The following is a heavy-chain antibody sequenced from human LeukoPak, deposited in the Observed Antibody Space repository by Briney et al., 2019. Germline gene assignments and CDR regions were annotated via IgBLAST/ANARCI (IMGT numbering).Heavy chain of an antibody. J-gene: IGHJ6*02. Sequence: SVKVSCKASGGTFSSYAISWVRQAPGQGLEWMGRIVPILGIANYAQKFQGRVTITADKSTSTAYMELSSLRSEDTAVYYCARVRGGCRWYEYYYYYGMDVWGQGTTVTLSS. CDR3: ARVRGGCRWYEYYYYYGMDV. CDR2: IVPILGIA. D-gene: IGHD6-13*01. CDR1: GGTFSSYA. V-gene: IGHV1-69*04.